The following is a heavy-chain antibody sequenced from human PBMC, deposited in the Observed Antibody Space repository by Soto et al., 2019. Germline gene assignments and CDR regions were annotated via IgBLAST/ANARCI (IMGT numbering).Heavy chain of an antibody. CDR1: GFTFSNYV. D-gene: IGHD3-16*01. V-gene: IGHV3-23*01. CDR2: ISGNGIDT. Sequence: EVQLLESGGGLLRPGGSLRVSCAASGFTFSNYVMSWVRQAPGGGLEWVSAISGNGIDTYYADSVKGRFTISRDNSKNTLYLQINGLGVEDTAVYYWAKRRGEGFFDKWGQGTPVTVSS. J-gene: IGHJ4*02. CDR3: AKRRGEGFFDK.